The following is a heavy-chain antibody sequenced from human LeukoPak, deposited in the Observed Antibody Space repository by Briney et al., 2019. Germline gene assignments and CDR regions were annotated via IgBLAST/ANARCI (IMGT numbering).Heavy chain of an antibody. D-gene: IGHD1-26*01. CDR1: GFTFTSYG. V-gene: IGHV3-23*01. J-gene: IGHJ2*01. Sequence: GGSLRLSCVASGFTFTSYGMSWVRQAPGKRLEWVSGISGSGDATYYADSVKGRFTISRDSSKNTLFLHMNTLRAEDTAIYYCAKDRTVGASYWYFDLWGRGTLVTVSS. CDR3: AKDRTVGASYWYFDL. CDR2: ISGSGDAT.